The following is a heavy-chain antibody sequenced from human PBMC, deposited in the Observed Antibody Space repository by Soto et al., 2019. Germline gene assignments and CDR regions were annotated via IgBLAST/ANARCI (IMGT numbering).Heavy chain of an antibody. CDR1: GFTFSKYA. Sequence: GGSLRLSCAASGFTFSKYAMNWVRQAPGKGLEWVSAISGGGGSTFYADSVKGRFTISRDNSKNTLYLQMDSLRAEDTAVYYCAKQTSGSGTYVVLDYWGQGTLVTVSS. CDR2: ISGGGGST. D-gene: IGHD3-10*01. CDR3: AKQTSGSGTYVVLDY. V-gene: IGHV3-23*01. J-gene: IGHJ4*02.